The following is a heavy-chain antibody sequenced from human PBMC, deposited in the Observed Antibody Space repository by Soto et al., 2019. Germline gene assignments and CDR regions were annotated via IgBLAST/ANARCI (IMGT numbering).Heavy chain of an antibody. CDR1: GASISSYY. Sequence: SETMSLTCTVSGASISSYYWSWIRQPPGKRVEWIGNLYYSGSTKYNPSLKSRVTISVDASKHQFSLKLSSVTAADTAVYYCARHVAGYSSGLDYWGQGTLVTV. CDR2: LYYSGST. CDR3: ARHVAGYSSGLDY. J-gene: IGHJ4*02. D-gene: IGHD6-19*01. V-gene: IGHV4-59*08.